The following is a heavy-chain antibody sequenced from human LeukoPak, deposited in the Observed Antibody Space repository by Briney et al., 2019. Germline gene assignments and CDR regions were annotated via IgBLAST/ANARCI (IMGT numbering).Heavy chain of an antibody. CDR1: GYSISSGYY. CDR2: VYHSGST. D-gene: IGHD1-26*01. J-gene: IGHJ3*02. V-gene: IGHV4-38-2*01. CDR3: ARVTVGATTTNAFDI. Sequence: SETLSLTCAVSGYSISSGYYWGWIRQPPGKGLEWIGSVYHSGSTYSNPSLRSRVTISVDTSKNQFSLKLSSVTAADTAVYYCARVTVGATTTNAFDIWGQGTMVTVSS.